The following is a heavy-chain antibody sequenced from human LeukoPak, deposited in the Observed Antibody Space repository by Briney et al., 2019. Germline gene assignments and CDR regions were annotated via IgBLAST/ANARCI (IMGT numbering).Heavy chain of an antibody. CDR3: ARRSTPAAEGFDP. CDR2: IIPIFGTA. V-gene: IGHV1-69*13. Sequence: SVKVSCKASGGTFSSYAISWVRQAPGQGLEWMGGIIPIFGTANYAQKFQGRVTITADESTRTAYMELSSLRSEDTAVYYCARRSTPAAEGFDPWGQGTLVTVSS. CDR1: GGTFSSYA. J-gene: IGHJ5*02.